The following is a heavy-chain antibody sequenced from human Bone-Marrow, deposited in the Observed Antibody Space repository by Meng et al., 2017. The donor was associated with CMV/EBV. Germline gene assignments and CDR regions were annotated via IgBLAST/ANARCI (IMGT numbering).Heavy chain of an antibody. CDR1: GFTVSSNY. D-gene: IGHD3-3*01. CDR2: ISGSGGST. V-gene: IGHV3-23*01. CDR3: AKDHRTYYDFWSGLSWYYFDY. J-gene: IGHJ4*02. Sequence: GESLKISCAASGFTVSSNYMSWVRQAPGKGLEWVSAISGSGGSTYYADSVKGRFTISRDNSKNTLYLQMNSLRAEDTAVYYCAKDHRTYYDFWSGLSWYYFDYWGQGTLVTVSS.